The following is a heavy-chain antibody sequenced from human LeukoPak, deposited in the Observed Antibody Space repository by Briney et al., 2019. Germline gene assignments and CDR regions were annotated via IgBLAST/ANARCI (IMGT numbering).Heavy chain of an antibody. V-gene: IGHV4-34*01. CDR3: ARGGGSFSGSYLPPDY. D-gene: IGHD1-26*01. CDR1: GGSFSGYY. CDR2: INHSGST. Sequence: SETLSLTCAVYGGSFSGYYWSWIRQPPGKGLEWIGEINHSGSTNYNPSLKSRVTISVDTSKNQFSLKLSSVTAADTAVYYCARGGGSFSGSYLPPDYWGQGTLVTVSS. J-gene: IGHJ4*02.